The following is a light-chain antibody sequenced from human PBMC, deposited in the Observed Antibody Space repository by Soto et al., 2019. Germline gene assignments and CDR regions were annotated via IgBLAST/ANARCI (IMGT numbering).Light chain of an antibody. CDR2: DAS. V-gene: IGKV1-5*01. CDR3: QQYNSYSYT. CDR1: QSILSW. Sequence: DIQMTQSPSTLSASVGDRVTITCRASQSILSWLAWYQQKPGKAPNLLIYDASSLESGVPSRFSGSGSGTEFTLTISSLQPDDFATFYCQQYNSYSYTFGQGTKLEIK. J-gene: IGKJ2*01.